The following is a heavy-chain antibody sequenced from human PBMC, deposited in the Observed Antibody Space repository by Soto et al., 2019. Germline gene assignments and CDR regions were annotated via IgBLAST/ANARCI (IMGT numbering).Heavy chain of an antibody. CDR2: ISYDRSNK. D-gene: IGHD5-18*01. CDR1: GFTFSSYG. V-gene: IGHV3-30*03. J-gene: IGHJ6*02. CDR3: ARALRGYSYGSSDYYGMDV. Sequence: GGSLRLSCAASGFTFSSYGMHWGGQAQGKGREGGDVISYDRSNKYYADSVKGRFTISRDNSKNTLYLQMNSLRAEDTAVYYCARALRGYSYGSSDYYGMDVWGQGTTVTVSS.